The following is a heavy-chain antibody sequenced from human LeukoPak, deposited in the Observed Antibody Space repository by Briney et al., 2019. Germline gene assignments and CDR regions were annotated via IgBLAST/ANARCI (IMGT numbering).Heavy chain of an antibody. V-gene: IGHV3-74*01. CDR1: GFTFRDFW. Sequence: GGSLRLSCAASGFTFRDFWMHWVRQAPGKGLVWVSRINSDGSNITYADSVKGRFTISRDNAKNMLYLQMNSLRAEDTAVYYCAKPANPSYYDILTGYYSYFDYWGQGTLVTVSS. CDR3: AKPANPSYYDILTGYYSYFDY. CDR2: INSDGSNI. J-gene: IGHJ4*02. D-gene: IGHD3-9*01.